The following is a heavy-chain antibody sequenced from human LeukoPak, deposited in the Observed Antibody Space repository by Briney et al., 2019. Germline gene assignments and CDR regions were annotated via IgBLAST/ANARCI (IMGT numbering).Heavy chain of an antibody. CDR3: ARHQWLVPRFDY. J-gene: IGHJ4*02. Sequence: SETLSLTCTVSGGSISNYYWNWIRQPPAKGLERIGYIYYSGSTNYNPSLKGRVTISVDTSKSQFSLKLSSVTAADTAVYYCARHQWLVPRFDYWGQGALVTVSS. CDR1: GGSISNYY. D-gene: IGHD6-19*01. CDR2: IYYSGST. V-gene: IGHV4-59*08.